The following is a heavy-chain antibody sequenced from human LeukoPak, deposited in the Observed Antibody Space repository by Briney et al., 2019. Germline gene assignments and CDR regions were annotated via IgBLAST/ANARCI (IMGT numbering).Heavy chain of an antibody. V-gene: IGHV3-30*04. CDR3: ARVSPNTVTTLQYFDY. Sequence: GGSLRLSCAASGFTFSSFAMPWVRQAPGKGLEWVAVISYDGTYKYYSDSVKGRFTISRDNSKNTLYLQMSSLRPEDTAVYYCARVSPNTVTTLQYFDYWGQGTLVTVSS. D-gene: IGHD4-17*01. J-gene: IGHJ4*02. CDR1: GFTFSSFA. CDR2: ISYDGTYK.